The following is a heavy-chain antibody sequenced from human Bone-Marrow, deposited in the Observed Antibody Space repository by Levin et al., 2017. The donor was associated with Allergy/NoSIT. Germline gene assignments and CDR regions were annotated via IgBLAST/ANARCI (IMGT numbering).Heavy chain of an antibody. D-gene: IGHD2-21*01. CDR3: AKCASYCGGDCYWFAPFDC. Sequence: GGSLRLSCAASGFTFNNYGLSWVRQAPGKGLEWVSAISGSGNNIYYADSVRGRFTISRDNSKHTMDLQLNSLTAEDTAVYYCAKCASYCGGDCYWFAPFDCWGQGALVTVSS. V-gene: IGHV3-23*01. J-gene: IGHJ4*02. CDR2: ISGSGNNI. CDR1: GFTFNNYG.